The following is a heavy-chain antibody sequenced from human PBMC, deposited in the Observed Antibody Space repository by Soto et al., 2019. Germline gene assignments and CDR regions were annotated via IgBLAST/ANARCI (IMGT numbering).Heavy chain of an antibody. CDR3: TTGQIFGVVISAYYYYGMDV. J-gene: IGHJ6*02. Sequence: PGGSLRLSCAASGFTFSNAWMNWVRQAPGKGLEWVGRIKSKTDGGTTDYAAPVKGRFTISRDDSKNTLYLQMNSLKTEDTAVYYCTTGQIFGVVISAYYYYGMDVWGQGTTVTVSS. CDR1: GFTFSNAW. V-gene: IGHV3-15*07. D-gene: IGHD3-3*01. CDR2: IKSKTDGGTT.